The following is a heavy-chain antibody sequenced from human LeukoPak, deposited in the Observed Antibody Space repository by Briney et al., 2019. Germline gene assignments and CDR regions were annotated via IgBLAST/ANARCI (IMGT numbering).Heavy chain of an antibody. V-gene: IGHV3-21*01. CDR1: GFTFSSYS. CDR3: ARDLNAAAGTPGGVY. J-gene: IGHJ4*02. CDR2: ISSSSSYI. Sequence: PRGSLRLSCAASGFTFSSYSMNWVRQAPGKGLEWVSSISSSSSYIYYADSVKGRFTISRDNAKNSLYLQMNSLRTEDTAVYYCARDLNAAAGTPGGVYWGQGTLVTVSS. D-gene: IGHD6-13*01.